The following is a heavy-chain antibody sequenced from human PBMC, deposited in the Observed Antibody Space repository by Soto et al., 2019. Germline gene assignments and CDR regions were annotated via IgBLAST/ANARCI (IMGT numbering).Heavy chain of an antibody. Sequence: SETLSLTCTVSGGSISSYYWSWIRQPPGKGLEWIGYIYYSGSTNYNPSLKSRVTISVDNVDNSLHLQMNSLRADDTAVYYCARTTEFDYWGQGTQVTVSS. CDR3: ARTTEFDY. CDR2: IYYSGST. V-gene: IGHV4-59*08. J-gene: IGHJ4*02. CDR1: GGSISSYY. D-gene: IGHD1-1*01.